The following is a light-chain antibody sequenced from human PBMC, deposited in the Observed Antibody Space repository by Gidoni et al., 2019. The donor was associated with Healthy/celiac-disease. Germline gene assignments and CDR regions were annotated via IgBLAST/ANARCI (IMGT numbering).Light chain of an antibody. CDR3: QQYYSTSFT. V-gene: IGKV4-1*01. CDR2: WAS. CDR1: RTVLYSSNNNNY. J-gene: IGKJ3*01. Sequence: EIVMTQSPDSLAVSLGERSTISCKSSRTVLYSSNNNNYLAWYQQKPGQSSNLLIYWASTRESGVPDRFSGSGSGTDFTLTFSSLQAEDVSVYYCQQYYSTSFTFGPGTKVDVK.